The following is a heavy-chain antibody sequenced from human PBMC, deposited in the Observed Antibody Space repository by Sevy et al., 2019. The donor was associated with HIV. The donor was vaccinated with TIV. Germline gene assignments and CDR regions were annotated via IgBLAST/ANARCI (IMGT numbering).Heavy chain of an antibody. CDR2: ISYDGSNK. J-gene: IGHJ4*02. CDR1: GFTFSSYA. V-gene: IGHV3-30-3*01. CDR3: AGDSRAWGMAAAGIDY. Sequence: GGSLRLSCAASGFTFSSYAMHWVHQAPGKGLEWVAVISYDGSNKYYADSVKGRFTISRDNSKNTLYLQMNSLRAEDTAVYYCAGDSRAWGMAAAGIDYWGQGTLVTVSS. D-gene: IGHD6-13*01.